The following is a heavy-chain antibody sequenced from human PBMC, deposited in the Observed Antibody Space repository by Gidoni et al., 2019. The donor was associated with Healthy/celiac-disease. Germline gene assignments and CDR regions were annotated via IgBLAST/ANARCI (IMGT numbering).Heavy chain of an antibody. CDR2: IYYSGST. J-gene: IGHJ3*02. CDR1: GGSISSYY. V-gene: IGHV4-59*01. CDR3: ARDKWGYSYASGDAFDI. Sequence: QVQLQESGPGLVKPSETLSLTCTGPGGSISSYYWSWIRQPQGKGLEWIGYIYYSGSTNYNPSLKSRVTISVDTSKNQFSLKLSSVTAADTAVYYCARDKWGYSYASGDAFDIWGQGTMVTVSS. D-gene: IGHD5-18*01.